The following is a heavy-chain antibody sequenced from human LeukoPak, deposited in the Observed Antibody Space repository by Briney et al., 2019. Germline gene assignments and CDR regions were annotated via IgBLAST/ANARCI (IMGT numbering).Heavy chain of an antibody. V-gene: IGHV4-59*01. CDR2: IYYSGST. CDR1: GGSISSYY. Sequence: SETLSLTCTVSGGSISSYYWSWIRQPPGKGLEWLGYIYYSGSTNYNPSLKSRVTISVDTSKNQFSLKLSSVTAADTAVYYCARSITIFGVVITWGQGTLVTVSS. CDR3: ARSITIFGVVIT. D-gene: IGHD3-3*01. J-gene: IGHJ4*02.